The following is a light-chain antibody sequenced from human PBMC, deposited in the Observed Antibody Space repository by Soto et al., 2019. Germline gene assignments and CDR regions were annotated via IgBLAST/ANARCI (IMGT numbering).Light chain of an antibody. CDR3: QVWDSSSDRDVV. J-gene: IGLJ2*01. CDR1: NIGSKS. CDR2: YDS. V-gene: IGLV3-21*04. Sequence: SFELTQPPSVSVAPGKTARNTCGGNNIGSKSVHWYQQKPGQAPVLVIYYDSDRPSGIPERFSGSNSGNTATLTISRVEAGDEDDYYCQVWDSSSDRDVVFGGGTKLTVL.